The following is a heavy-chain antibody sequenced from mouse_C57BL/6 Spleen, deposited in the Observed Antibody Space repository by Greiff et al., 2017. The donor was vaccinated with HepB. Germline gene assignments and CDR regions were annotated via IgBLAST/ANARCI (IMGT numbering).Heavy chain of an antibody. CDR3: ARAQPGTFAY. D-gene: IGHD4-1*01. J-gene: IGHJ3*01. CDR2: IHPNSGST. CDR1: GYTFTSYW. Sequence: VQLQQSGAELVKPGASVKLSCKASGYTFTSYWMHWVKQRPGQGLEWIGMIHPNSGSTNYNEKFKSKATLTVDKSSSTAYMQLSSLTSEDSAVYYCARAQPGTFAYWGQGTLVTVSA. V-gene: IGHV1-64*01.